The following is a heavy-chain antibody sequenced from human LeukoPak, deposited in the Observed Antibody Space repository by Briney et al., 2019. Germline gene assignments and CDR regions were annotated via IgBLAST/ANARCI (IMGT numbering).Heavy chain of an antibody. D-gene: IGHD3-16*01. Sequence: SETLSLTCAVYGGSFSGYYWSWIRQPPGKGLEWIGEINHSGSTNYNPSLKSRVTISVDTSKNQLSLKLSSVTAADTAVYYCARGPRRLLGLGAYWGQGTLVTVSS. CDR3: ARGPRRLLGLGAY. CDR2: INHSGST. V-gene: IGHV4-34*01. J-gene: IGHJ4*02. CDR1: GGSFSGYY.